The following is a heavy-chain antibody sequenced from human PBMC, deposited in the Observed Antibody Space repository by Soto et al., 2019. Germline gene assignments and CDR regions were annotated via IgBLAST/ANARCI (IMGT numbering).Heavy chain of an antibody. V-gene: IGHV3-64*01. CDR3: ARVGRYGYHFDY. D-gene: IGHD5-18*01. CDR1: GFTFGNYA. CDR2: ISSNGGST. J-gene: IGHJ4*02. Sequence: GGSLRLSCAASGFTFGNYAMNWVRQAPGKGLEYVSTISSNGGSTYYANSVKGRFTISRDNSTNTLYLQMGSLSSEVMAVYYCARVGRYGYHFDYWGQGTLVTVSS.